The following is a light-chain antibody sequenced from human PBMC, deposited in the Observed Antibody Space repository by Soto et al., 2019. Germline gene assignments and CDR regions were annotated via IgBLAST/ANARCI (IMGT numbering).Light chain of an antibody. CDR2: GAS. CDR1: QSVSNN. V-gene: IGKV3-15*01. Sequence: EIVMTQSPATLSVSPGERATLSCRASQSVSNNLAWYQQKPGQAPSLLIYGASTRATGIPARFSGSGSGTEFTLTISSLQSEDFAVYYCQQYNKWPPLTFGGGTKVEIK. J-gene: IGKJ4*01. CDR3: QQYNKWPPLT.